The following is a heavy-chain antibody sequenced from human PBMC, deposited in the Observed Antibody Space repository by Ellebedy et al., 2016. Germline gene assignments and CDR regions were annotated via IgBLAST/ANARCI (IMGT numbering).Heavy chain of an antibody. CDR2: INPNSGRT. Sequence: ASVKVSCXASGYSFIDYYMYWVRQAPGQGLQWMGWINPNSGRTNFAQKFQDRVTMTRDTPITTAYMDLNRLTSDDTAVYYCARGDEGPFDYWGQGTLVTVSS. J-gene: IGHJ4*02. CDR3: ARGDEGPFDY. V-gene: IGHV1-2*02. CDR1: GYSFIDYY.